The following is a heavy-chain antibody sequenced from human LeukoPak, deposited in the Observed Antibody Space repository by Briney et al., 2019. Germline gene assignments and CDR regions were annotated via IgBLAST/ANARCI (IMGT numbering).Heavy chain of an antibody. V-gene: IGHV4-38-2*02. Sequence: KPSETLSLTCTVSGYSISSGYYWGWIRQPPGKGLEWIGSIYHSGSTYYNPSLKSQVTISVDTSKNQFSLKLSSVTAADTAVYYCARVDSEMRGYYFDYWGQGTLVTVSS. CDR1: GYSISSGYY. D-gene: IGHD3-10*01. J-gene: IGHJ4*02. CDR3: ARVDSEMRGYYFDY. CDR2: IYHSGST.